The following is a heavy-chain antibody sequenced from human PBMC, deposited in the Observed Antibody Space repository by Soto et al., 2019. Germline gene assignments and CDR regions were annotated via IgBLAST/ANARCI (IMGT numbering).Heavy chain of an antibody. CDR1: GYTFTSYG. V-gene: IGHV1-18*04. D-gene: IGHD3-9*01. J-gene: IGHJ6*02. Sequence: ASVKVSCKASGYTFTSYGISWARQAPGQGLEWMGWISAYNGNTNYAQKLQGRVTMTTDTSTSTAYMELRSLRSDDTAVYYCARDDQYYDILTGYNYYGMDVWRQGTTVTVSS. CDR2: ISAYNGNT. CDR3: ARDDQYYDILTGYNYYGMDV.